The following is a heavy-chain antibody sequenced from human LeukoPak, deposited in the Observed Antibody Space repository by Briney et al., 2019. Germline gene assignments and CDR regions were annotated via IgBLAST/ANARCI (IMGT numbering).Heavy chain of an antibody. J-gene: IGHJ4*02. Sequence: GESLKISCKTSGYNFTTFWIGWVRQMPGKGLEWMGIIYPGDSDTGYSPSFQGQVTISADKSINTAYLHWNSLKASDTAMYYCASFHISGKSYNGLHYWGQGTLVTVSS. CDR3: ASFHISGKSYNGLHY. V-gene: IGHV5-51*01. CDR2: IYPGDSDT. D-gene: IGHD3-10*01. CDR1: GYNFTTFW.